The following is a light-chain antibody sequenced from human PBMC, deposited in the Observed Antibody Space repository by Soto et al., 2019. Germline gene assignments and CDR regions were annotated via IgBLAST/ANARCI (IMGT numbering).Light chain of an antibody. CDR1: KLGDKY. V-gene: IGLV3-1*01. CDR3: QAWDSSTDVV. CDR2: QDS. J-gene: IGLJ2*01. Sequence: SYELTQPPSVSVSPGQTASITCSGDKLGDKYACWYQRKPGQSPVLVIYQDSKRPSGIPERFSGSNSGNTATLTISGTQAMDEADYYCQAWDSSTDVVFGGGTKVTVL.